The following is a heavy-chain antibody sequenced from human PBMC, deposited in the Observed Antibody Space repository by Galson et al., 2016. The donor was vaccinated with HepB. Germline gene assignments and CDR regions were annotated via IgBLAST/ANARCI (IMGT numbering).Heavy chain of an antibody. CDR1: GFSVRDDY. Sequence: SLRLSCAASGFSVRDDYMNWVRQAPGKGLEWVSVIHASGDTNYAGSVEDRFTISRNTSKNTVYLQMSSLRPEDTAVYYCGRDSYDSSSWSVDNWGQGTPVTVSS. J-gene: IGHJ4*02. V-gene: IGHV3-53*01. CDR2: IHASGDT. CDR3: GRDSYDSSSWSVDN. D-gene: IGHD6-13*01.